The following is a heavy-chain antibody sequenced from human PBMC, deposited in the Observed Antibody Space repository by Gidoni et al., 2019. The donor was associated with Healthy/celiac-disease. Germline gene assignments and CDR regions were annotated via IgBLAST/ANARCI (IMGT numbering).Heavy chain of an antibody. CDR1: GFTFSSHA. V-gene: IGHV3-23*01. D-gene: IGHD4-17*01. CDR2: ISGSGGST. CDR3: AKRADSDDYGDPPSLYYYYGMDV. J-gene: IGHJ6*02. Sequence: EVQLLESGGGLVQPGGSLRLSCAASGFTFSSHAMSWVRQAPGKGLEWVSAISGSGGSTYYADSVKGRFTISRDNSKNTLYLQMNSLRAEDTAVYYCAKRADSDDYGDPPSLYYYYGMDVWGQGTTVTVSS.